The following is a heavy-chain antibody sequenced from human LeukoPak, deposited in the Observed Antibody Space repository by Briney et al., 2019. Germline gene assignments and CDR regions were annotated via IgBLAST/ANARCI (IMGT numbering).Heavy chain of an antibody. CDR1: GFTLSRNY. CDR3: ASGKSRHWYFDL. Sequence: GGCMRLARAASGFTLSRNYMRWDRQAQGEGREWVSAISGSGGSTNYADSVKGRFTISRDNSTNTPCLQMNSLRAEDTAVYYCASGKSRHWYFDLWGRGTLVTVSS. J-gene: IGHJ2*01. D-gene: IGHD4-23*01. V-gene: IGHV3-23*01. CDR2: ISGSGGST.